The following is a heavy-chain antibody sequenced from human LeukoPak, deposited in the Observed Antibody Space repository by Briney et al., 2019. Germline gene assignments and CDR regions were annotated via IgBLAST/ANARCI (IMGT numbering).Heavy chain of an antibody. CDR1: GGSFSGYY. Sequence: SETLSLTCAVYGGSFSGYYWSWIRQPPGKGLEWIGEINHSGSTNYNPSLKSRVTIPVDTSKNQFSLKLSSVTAADTAVYYCARGLDSSGYYYAFIYFDYWGQGTLVTVSS. J-gene: IGHJ4*02. D-gene: IGHD3-22*01. V-gene: IGHV4-34*01. CDR3: ARGLDSSGYYYAFIYFDY. CDR2: INHSGST.